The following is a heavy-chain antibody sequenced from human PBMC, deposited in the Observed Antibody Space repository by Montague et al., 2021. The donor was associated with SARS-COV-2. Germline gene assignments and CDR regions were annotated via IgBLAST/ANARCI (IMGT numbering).Heavy chain of an antibody. V-gene: IGHV4-31*01. Sequence: TLSLTCTVSGGSISSGCYYWNCHPQHPGKGLEWKMYNNDSRSTYYNPSLNSPVTISVDTSKNQLTLKLISVTAADTSEYYCAREGGWLYRCSYYFDFWGQGTLVTVSS. CDR1: GGSISSGCYY. J-gene: IGHJ4*02. D-gene: IGHD3-22*01. CDR2: NNDSRST. CDR3: AREGGWLYRCSYYFDF.